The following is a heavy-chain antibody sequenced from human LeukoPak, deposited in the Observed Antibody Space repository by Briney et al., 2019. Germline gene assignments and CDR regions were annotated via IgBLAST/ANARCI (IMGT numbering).Heavy chain of an antibody. Sequence: GGSLRLSCAASGFTVSSNYMTWVRQAPGKGLEWLSVIYSGGSTYYADSVKGRFTISRDNSKNTLYLQMNSLRAEDTAVYYCARRTGRYFDWLYEFDYWGQGTLVTVSS. CDR3: ARRTGRYFDWLYEFDY. J-gene: IGHJ4*02. CDR1: GFTVSSNY. D-gene: IGHD3-9*01. CDR2: IYSGGST. V-gene: IGHV3-53*01.